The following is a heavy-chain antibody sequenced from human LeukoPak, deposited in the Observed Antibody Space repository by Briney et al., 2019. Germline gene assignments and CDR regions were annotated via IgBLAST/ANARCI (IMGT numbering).Heavy chain of an antibody. V-gene: IGHV4-39*07. CDR2: VYYSGNS. D-gene: IGHD4-17*01. J-gene: IGHJ4*02. CDR1: GGSISRSGYY. CDR3: ARLFDDYGDQRGLDY. Sequence: RPSETLSLTCSVSGGSISRSGYYWGWIRQPPGKGLEWTGSVYYSGNSYYNPSLKSRVTISVDTFKNQFSLKLTSVTAADTAVYYCARLFDDYGDQRGLDYWGQGTLVTVSS.